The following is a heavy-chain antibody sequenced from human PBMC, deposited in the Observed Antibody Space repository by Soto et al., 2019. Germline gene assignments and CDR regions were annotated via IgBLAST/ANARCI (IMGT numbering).Heavy chain of an antibody. V-gene: IGHV1-46*01. Sequence: QVQLVQSGAEVKKPGASVKVSCKASGYSFTSYYIHWVRQAPGQGLEWMGIINPSSSTPYAQKFQGRVTMTRDTSTSTVYMELSSLRSEDTAVYYCARVGCSGGSCYAVDYWVQGTLVTVSS. CDR2: INPSSST. CDR1: GYSFTSYY. D-gene: IGHD2-15*01. CDR3: ARVGCSGGSCYAVDY. J-gene: IGHJ4*02.